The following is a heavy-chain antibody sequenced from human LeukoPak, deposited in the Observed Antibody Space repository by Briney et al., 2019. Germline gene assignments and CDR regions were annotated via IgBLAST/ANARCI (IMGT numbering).Heavy chain of an antibody. Sequence: GGSLRLCCVASGFTFSSHWMLWVRQAPGKGLVWVSRIISDGSSTNYADSVQGRFTISRDNAKNTLYLQMNSLRAEDTAVYYCARVGGSYGIDHWGQGTLVTVSS. V-gene: IGHV3-74*01. J-gene: IGHJ4*02. CDR1: GFTFSSHW. D-gene: IGHD3-10*01. CDR3: ARVGGSYGIDH. CDR2: IISDGSST.